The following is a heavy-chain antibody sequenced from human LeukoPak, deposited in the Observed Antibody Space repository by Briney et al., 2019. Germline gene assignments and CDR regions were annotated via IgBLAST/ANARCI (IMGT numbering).Heavy chain of an antibody. Sequence: PSETLSLTCTVSGGSISSSSYYWGWIRQPPGKGLEWIGSIYYSGSTYYNPSLKSRVTISVDTSKNQFSLKLSSVTAADTAVYYCARHQNPTNPFRGVFNYWGQGTLVTVSS. V-gene: IGHV4-39*01. J-gene: IGHJ4*02. CDR3: ARHQNPTNPFRGVFNY. CDR2: IYYSGST. CDR1: GGSISSSSYY. D-gene: IGHD3-10*01.